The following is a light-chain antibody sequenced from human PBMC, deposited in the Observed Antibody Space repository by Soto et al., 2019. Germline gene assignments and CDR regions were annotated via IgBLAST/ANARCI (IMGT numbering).Light chain of an antibody. CDR3: LQDYNYPWT. Sequence: AIQMTQSPSSLSASVGDRVTITCRASQGIRNDLGWFQQKPGKAPKLLIFSASSLHSGVPSRFSGSGSGTDFTLTISSLQPEDFATYYCLQDYNYPWTFGQGTKVEIK. CDR1: QGIRND. CDR2: SAS. V-gene: IGKV1-6*01. J-gene: IGKJ1*01.